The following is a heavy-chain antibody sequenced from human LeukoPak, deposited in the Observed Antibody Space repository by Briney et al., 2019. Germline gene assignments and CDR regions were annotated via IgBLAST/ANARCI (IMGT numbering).Heavy chain of an antibody. CDR1: GFIFSAHE. CDR2: ISSNGKSR. V-gene: IGHV3-48*03. J-gene: IGHJ4*02. CDR3: GGVGAGPD. Sequence: KTGGSLSLSCEVSGFIFSAHEMNWVRQAPGKGLEWISYISSNGKSRYYADSVKGRFTISRDNAKNSLFLQMNGLRDEDTAVYYCGGVGAGPDWGQGTLVSVSS. D-gene: IGHD1-26*01.